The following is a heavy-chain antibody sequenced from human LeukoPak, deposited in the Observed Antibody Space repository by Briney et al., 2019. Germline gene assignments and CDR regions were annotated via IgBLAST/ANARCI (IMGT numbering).Heavy chain of an antibody. J-gene: IGHJ5*02. CDR1: GYTFTGYY. CDR3: AREVMRGSGIYYKLKWFDP. D-gene: IGHD3-10*01. CDR2: INPNSGGT. V-gene: IGHV1-2*02. Sequence: ASVKVSCKASGYTFTGYYMHWVRQAPGQGLEWMGWINPNSGGTNYAQKFQDRVTMTTDTSTSTAYMELSSLRSEDTAVYYCAREVMRGSGIYYKLKWFDPWGQGTLVTVSS.